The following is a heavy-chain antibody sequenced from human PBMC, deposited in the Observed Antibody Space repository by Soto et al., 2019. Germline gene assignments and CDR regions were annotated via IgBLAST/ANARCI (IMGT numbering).Heavy chain of an antibody. CDR2: ISSSGRTR. J-gene: IGHJ4*02. D-gene: IGHD5-12*01. CDR1: GFTFSTYG. V-gene: IGHV3-48*03. Sequence: GGSLRLSCAASGFTFSTYGMHWVRQAPGEGLEWVSYISSSGRTRFYADSVKGRFTISRDNVKNSLYLHMNSLRAEDTAVYYCASKGYNYFDYWGQGTLVTVSS. CDR3: ASKGYNYFDY.